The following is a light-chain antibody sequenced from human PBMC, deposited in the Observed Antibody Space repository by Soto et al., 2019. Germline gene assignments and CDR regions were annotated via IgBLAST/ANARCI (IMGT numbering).Light chain of an antibody. Sequence: ESVLTQSPATLSLSPGERCTLSCRASQSVSSYLAWYQQKPGQAPRLLVYDASNRATGIPARFSGSGSGTDFTLTISSLEPEDFAVYYCQQRSNWPPRITFGQGTRLEI. J-gene: IGKJ5*01. CDR2: DAS. CDR3: QQRSNWPPRIT. CDR1: QSVSSY. V-gene: IGKV3-11*01.